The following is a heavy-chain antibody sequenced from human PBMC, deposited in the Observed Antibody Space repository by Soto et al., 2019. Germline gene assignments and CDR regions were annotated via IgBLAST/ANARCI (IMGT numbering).Heavy chain of an antibody. V-gene: IGHV3-15*07. J-gene: IGHJ4*02. CDR2: IKSKTDGGTT. CDR1: GFTFSNAW. CDR3: TARMTTVPYTTDY. D-gene: IGHD4-17*01. Sequence: GGSLRLSCAASGFTFSNAWMNWVRQAPGKGLEWVGRIKSKTDGGTTDYAAPVKGRFTISRDDSKNTLYLQMNSLKTEDTAVYYCTARMTTVPYTTDYWGQGTLVTVSS.